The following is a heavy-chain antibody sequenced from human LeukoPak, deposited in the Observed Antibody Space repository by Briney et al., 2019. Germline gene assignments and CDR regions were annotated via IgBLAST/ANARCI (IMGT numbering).Heavy chain of an antibody. CDR1: GASIKSRTSY. V-gene: IGHV4-39*07. D-gene: IGHD3-3*01. Sequence: SETLSLTCHVSGASIKSRTSYWGWVPPPPGKGLEWSGRISKRGDTYYNSSLKSRVTISFNTSANQFSLKLSSVTAADTAVYFCAREDYDFWSTSFTGPLPYYFKFWGQGTLVTVSS. CDR2: ISKRGDT. J-gene: IGHJ4*02. CDR3: AREDYDFWSTSFTGPLPYYFKF.